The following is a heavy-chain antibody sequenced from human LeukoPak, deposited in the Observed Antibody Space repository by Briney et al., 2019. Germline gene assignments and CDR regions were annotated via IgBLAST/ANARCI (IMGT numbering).Heavy chain of an antibody. V-gene: IGHV3-48*01. CDR1: GFIFSTYS. CDR3: ARDDHYNYYYMDV. CDR2: ISSSSSTI. Sequence: GGSQRLSCAASGFIFSTYSMNWVRQAPGKGLEWVSYISSSSSTIYYADSVKGRFTISRDNAENSLYLQMNSLGAEDTAVYYCARDDHYNYYYMDVWGKGTTVTVSS. J-gene: IGHJ6*03.